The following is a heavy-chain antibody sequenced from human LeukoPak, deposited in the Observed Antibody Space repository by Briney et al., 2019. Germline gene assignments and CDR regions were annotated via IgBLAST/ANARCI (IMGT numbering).Heavy chain of an antibody. CDR3: ARTTEGGYTYDYFYYYYMDV. V-gene: IGHV4-59*01. Sequence: PSETLSLTCTVSGGSISSYYWSWIRQPPGKGLEWIGYIYYSGSTNYNPSLKSRVTISVDTSKNQFSLKLSSVTAADTAVYYCARTTEGGYTYDYFYYYYMDVWGKGTTVTVSS. CDR2: IYYSGST. D-gene: IGHD5-18*01. CDR1: GGSISSYY. J-gene: IGHJ6*03.